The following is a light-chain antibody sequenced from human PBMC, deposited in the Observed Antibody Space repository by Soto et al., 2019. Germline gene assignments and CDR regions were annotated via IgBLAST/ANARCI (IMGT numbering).Light chain of an antibody. CDR3: QTWGTGIRV. V-gene: IGLV4-69*01. J-gene: IGLJ1*01. CDR1: SGHSNYA. CDR2: VNSDGSH. Sequence: VVTQSPSASASLGASVKLTCTLSSGHSNYAIAWHQQQPEKGPRYLIKVNSDGSHRKGDGIPDRFSGSSSGAQRYLTISSLQSEDEADYYCQTWGTGIRVFGTGTKLTVL.